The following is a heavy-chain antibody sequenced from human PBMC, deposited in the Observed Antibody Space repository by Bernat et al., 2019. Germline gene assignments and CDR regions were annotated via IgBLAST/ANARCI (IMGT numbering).Heavy chain of an antibody. CDR1: GGTFSSYT. V-gene: IGHV1-69*02. J-gene: IGHJ4*02. CDR2: IIPILGIA. CDR3: ARGDCYGSGSYAY. D-gene: IGHD3-10*01. Sequence: QVQLVQSGAEVKKPGSSVKVSCKASGGTFSSYTISWVRQAPGHGLEWMGRIIPILGIANYAQKFMGRVTITAEKSMRTGYMGLSSLRSEDTAVYYCARGDCYGSGSYAYWGQGTLVTVSS.